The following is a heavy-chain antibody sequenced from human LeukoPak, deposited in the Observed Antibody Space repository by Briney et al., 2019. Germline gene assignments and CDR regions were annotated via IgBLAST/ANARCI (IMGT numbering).Heavy chain of an antibody. Sequence: GGSLRLSCAASGFTFSSYAMNWVRQAPGKGLEWVSYISSSSTIYYADSVKGRFTISRDNAKNSLYLQMNSLRAEDTAVYYCARDRRVQLWSPAGFDYWGQGTLVTVSS. CDR3: ARDRRVQLWSPAGFDY. J-gene: IGHJ4*02. V-gene: IGHV3-48*04. D-gene: IGHD5-18*01. CDR2: ISSSSTI. CDR1: GFTFSSYA.